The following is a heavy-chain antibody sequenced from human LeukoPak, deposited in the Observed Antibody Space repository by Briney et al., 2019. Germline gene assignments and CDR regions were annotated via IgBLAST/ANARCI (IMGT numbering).Heavy chain of an antibody. D-gene: IGHD6-13*01. Sequence: PSETLSLTCSVSGGSISSFYWSWIRQPAGKGLEWIGRIYTSGNTNYNPSLKSRVTMSVDTSKNQFSLKLSSVTAADTAVYYCARSAGAAAGPFEYWGQGALVTVSS. CDR3: ARSAGAAAGPFEY. CDR2: IYTSGNT. CDR1: GGSISSFY. J-gene: IGHJ4*02. V-gene: IGHV4-4*07.